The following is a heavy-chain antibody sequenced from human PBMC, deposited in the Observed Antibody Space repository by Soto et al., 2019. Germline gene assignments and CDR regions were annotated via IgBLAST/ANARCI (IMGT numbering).Heavy chain of an antibody. D-gene: IGHD3-22*01. J-gene: IGHJ6*02. V-gene: IGHV3-30*18. Sequence: QVQLVESGGGVVQPGRSLRLSCAASGFTFSSYGMHWVRQAPGKGLEWVAVISYDGSNKYYADSVKGRFTISRDNSKNPLYLQRNSLRAEDTAVYYCAKGRWDYYDPPMDVWGQGTTVTVSS. CDR1: GFTFSSYG. CDR3: AKGRWDYYDPPMDV. CDR2: ISYDGSNK.